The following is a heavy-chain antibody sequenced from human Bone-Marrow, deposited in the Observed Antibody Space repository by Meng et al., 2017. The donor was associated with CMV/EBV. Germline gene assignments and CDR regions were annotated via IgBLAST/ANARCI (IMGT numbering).Heavy chain of an antibody. CDR1: GFTFSSYE. Sequence: GESLKISCAASGFTFSSYEMNWVRQAPGKGLEWVSYISSGGSTKYYADSVKGRSTISSDNAENSLYLQMNSLSAEDTAVYYCARDRDGSSSQGFDYWGQGTLVTVSS. V-gene: IGHV3-48*03. CDR3: ARDRDGSSSQGFDY. D-gene: IGHD6-6*01. J-gene: IGHJ4*02. CDR2: ISSGGSTK.